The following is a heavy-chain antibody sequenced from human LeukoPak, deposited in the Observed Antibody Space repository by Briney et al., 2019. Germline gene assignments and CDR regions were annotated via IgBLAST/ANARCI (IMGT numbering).Heavy chain of an antibody. J-gene: IGHJ6*02. V-gene: IGHV1-18*01. CDR1: GYTFTSYG. D-gene: IGHD2-2*01. CDR3: ARSGYCSSTSCFDYYYYGMDV. Sequence: ASVKVSCKASGYTFTSYGISWVRQAPGQGLECMGCISAYNGNTNYAQKIQGRVTMTTDTSTSTAYMELRSLRSDDTAVYYCARSGYCSSTSCFDYYYYGMDVWGQGTTVTVSS. CDR2: ISAYNGNT.